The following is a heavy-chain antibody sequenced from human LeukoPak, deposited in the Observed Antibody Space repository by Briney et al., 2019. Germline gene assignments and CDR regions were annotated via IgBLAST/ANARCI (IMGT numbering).Heavy chain of an antibody. CDR1: GYTFSNYW. V-gene: IGHV5-51*01. CDR3: AFQARGDSSPFDF. J-gene: IGHJ4*02. CDR2: IYARDSDT. Sequence: GESLKISCKGSGYTFSNYWIGWVRQMPGKGLEWMGIIYARDSDTRYGPSFQGQVTISVDNSISTAYLQWTSLKASDTAIYLCAFQARGDSSPFDFWGQGTLVTVSS. D-gene: IGHD2-21*02.